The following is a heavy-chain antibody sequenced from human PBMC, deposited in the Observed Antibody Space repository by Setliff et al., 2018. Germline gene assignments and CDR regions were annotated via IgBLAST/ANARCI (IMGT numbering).Heavy chain of an antibody. CDR3: ARIAYGSGSYYFDY. J-gene: IGHJ4*02. CDR2: SYNSGNT. D-gene: IGHD3-10*01. Sequence: PSETLSLTCSVSGGSISSSIYSWGWIRQPPGKGLEWIGNSYNSGNTYYNASLKSRVTISVDTSKSQFSLNLSSVTAADTAVYYCARIAYGSGSYYFDYWGQGTLVTVSS. CDR1: GGSISSSIYS. V-gene: IGHV4-39*01.